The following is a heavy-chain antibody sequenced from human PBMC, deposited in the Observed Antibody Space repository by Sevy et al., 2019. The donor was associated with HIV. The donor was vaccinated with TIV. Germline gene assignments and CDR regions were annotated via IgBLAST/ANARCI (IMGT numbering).Heavy chain of an antibody. CDR1: GYTFTSYG. Sequence: ASVKVSCKASGYTFTSYGISWVRQAPGQGLEWMGWISAYNGNTNYAQKLQGRVTMTTDTSTSTAYMELRSLRSDDTAVYYCARVKGDSSGWYEGYCYYMDVWGKGTTVTVSS. CDR2: ISAYNGNT. J-gene: IGHJ6*03. CDR3: ARVKGDSSGWYEGYCYYMDV. D-gene: IGHD6-19*01. V-gene: IGHV1-18*04.